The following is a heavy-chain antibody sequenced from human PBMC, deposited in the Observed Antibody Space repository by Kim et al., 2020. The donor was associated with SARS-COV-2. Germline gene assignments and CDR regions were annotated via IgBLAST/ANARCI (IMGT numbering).Heavy chain of an antibody. J-gene: IGHJ5*02. D-gene: IGHD3-10*01. CDR3: ARVNPLWFGELLSDTNWFDP. V-gene: IGHV7-4-1*02. CDR2: INTNTGNP. CDR1: GYTFTSYA. Sequence: ASVKVSCKASGYTFTSYAMNWVRQAPGQGLEWMGWINTNTGNPTYAQGFTGRFVFSLDTSVSTAYLQISSLKAEDTAVYYCARVNPLWFGELLSDTNWFDPWGQGTLVTVSS.